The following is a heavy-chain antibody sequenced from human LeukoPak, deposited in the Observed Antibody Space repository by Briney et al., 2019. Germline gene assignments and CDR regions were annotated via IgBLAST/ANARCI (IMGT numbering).Heavy chain of an antibody. Sequence: PSETLSLTCTVPGASISSYYWSWIRQPAGKGLEWIGRIYTSESTNYNPALKSRVTMSVDTSKDQFSLKLMSMTAADTAVYYCASVYSTGWYNYCDYWPQGTLVTVSA. CDR3: ASVYSTGWYNYCDY. CDR1: GASISSYY. CDR2: IYTSEST. D-gene: IGHD6-19*01. J-gene: IGHJ4*02. V-gene: IGHV4-4*07.